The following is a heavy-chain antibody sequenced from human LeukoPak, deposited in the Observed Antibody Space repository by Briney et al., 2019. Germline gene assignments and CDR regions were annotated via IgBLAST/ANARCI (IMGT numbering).Heavy chain of an antibody. V-gene: IGHV4-59*12. CDR2: IYYSGST. J-gene: IGHJ4*02. CDR3: ASQQLVGGISDY. CDR1: GGSISSYY. D-gene: IGHD6-13*01. Sequence: PSETLSLTCTVSGGSISSYYWSWIRQPPGKGLEWIGYIYYSGSTYYNPSLKSRVTISVDTSKNQFSLKLSSVTAADTAVYYCASQQLVGGISDYWGQGTLVTVSS.